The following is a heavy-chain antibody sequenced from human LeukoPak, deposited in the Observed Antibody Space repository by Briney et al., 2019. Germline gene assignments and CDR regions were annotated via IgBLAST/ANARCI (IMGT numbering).Heavy chain of an antibody. CDR1: GGSISSGDYY. Sequence: PSETLSLTCTVSGGSISSGDYYWSWIRQPPGKGLEWIGSIYHSGSTYYNPSLKSRVTISVDTSKNHFSLKLSSVTAADTAVYYCARNWGPANDALDMWGQGTMVTVSS. D-gene: IGHD7-27*01. J-gene: IGHJ3*02. CDR2: IYHSGST. CDR3: ARNWGPANDALDM. V-gene: IGHV4-30-4*08.